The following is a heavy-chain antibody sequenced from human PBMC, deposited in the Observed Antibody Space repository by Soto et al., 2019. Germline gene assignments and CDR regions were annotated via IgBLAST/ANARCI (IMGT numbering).Heavy chain of an antibody. CDR2: ISHDGGGT. CDR1: GFTFSNYW. D-gene: IGHD3-3*01. CDR3: AKDMDRFLEWLFAFGMDV. J-gene: IGHJ6*02. V-gene: IGHV3-74*01. Sequence: GGSLRLSCAASGFTFSNYWMHWVRQVPGRGLVWVSRISHDGGGTSYADSVKGRFTISRDNSKNTLYLQMNSLRAEDTAVYYCAKDMDRFLEWLFAFGMDVWGQGTTVTVSS.